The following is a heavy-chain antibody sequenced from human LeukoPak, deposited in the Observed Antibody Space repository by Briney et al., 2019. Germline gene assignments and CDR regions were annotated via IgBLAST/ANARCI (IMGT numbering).Heavy chain of an antibody. CDR3: ARRSYYYDSSGYYPTVDY. CDR1: GGSISSSSYY. Sequence: SETLSLTCTVSGGSISSSSYYWGWLRQPPGKGLEWIGSIYYSGSTYYNPSLKSRVTISVDTSKNQFSLKLSSVTAADTAVYYCARRSYYYDSSGYYPTVDYWGQGTLVTVSS. V-gene: IGHV4-39*01. J-gene: IGHJ4*02. CDR2: IYYSGST. D-gene: IGHD3-22*01.